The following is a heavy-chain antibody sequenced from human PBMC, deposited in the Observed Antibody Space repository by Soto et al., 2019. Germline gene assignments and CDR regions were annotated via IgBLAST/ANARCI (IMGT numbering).Heavy chain of an antibody. D-gene: IGHD2-2*01. CDR2: IIPIFGTA. Sequence: GASVKVSCKASGGTFSSYAISWVRQAPGQGLEWMGGIIPIFGTANYAQKFQGRVTITADESTSTAYMELSSLRSEDTAVYYCARSLEVVPAAHYYYYGMDVWGQGTTVTVSS. CDR3: ARSLEVVPAAHYYYYGMDV. CDR1: GGTFSSYA. V-gene: IGHV1-69*13. J-gene: IGHJ6*02.